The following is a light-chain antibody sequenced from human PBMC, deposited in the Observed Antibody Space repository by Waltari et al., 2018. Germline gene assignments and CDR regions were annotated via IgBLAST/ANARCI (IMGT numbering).Light chain of an antibody. CDR3: QQYNSYSLLS. CDR2: KAA. CDR1: QSISKW. Sequence: DIQMTQSPSTLSASVGDRVIFSCRASQSISKWLAWYQQKPGKSPKLLIYKAATLESGVPARFSSSGSGTEFTLTISSLQPEDFATYYCQQYNSYSLLSFGGGTKVEIK. J-gene: IGKJ4*01. V-gene: IGKV1-5*03.